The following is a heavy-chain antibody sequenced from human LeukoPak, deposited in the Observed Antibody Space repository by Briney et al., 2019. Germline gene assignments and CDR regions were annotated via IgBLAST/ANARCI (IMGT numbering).Heavy chain of an antibody. CDR2: IYTSGST. Sequence: PSETLSLTCTVSGGSISSSSYYWGWIRQPPGKGLEWIGRIYTSGSTNYNPSLKSRVTISVDTSKNQFSLKLSSVTAADTAVYYCAREGDIVDQIGSTQIAAAVLDYWGQGTLVTVSS. V-gene: IGHV4-39*07. J-gene: IGHJ4*02. D-gene: IGHD6-13*01. CDR1: GGSISSSSYY. CDR3: AREGDIVDQIGSTQIAAAVLDY.